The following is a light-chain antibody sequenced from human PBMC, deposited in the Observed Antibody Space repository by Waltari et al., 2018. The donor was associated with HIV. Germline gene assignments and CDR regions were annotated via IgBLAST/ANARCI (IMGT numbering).Light chain of an antibody. CDR2: WAS. CDR3: QQYLSAPFT. Sequence: DIVMTQSPDSLAVSLGERATINCKSSQSVLYSSNNENYLAWYQQKPGQPPRLLIYWASTRESGVPDRFSGSGSGTDFTLTISSPQAEDVAIYYCQQYLSAPFTFGQGSKLEIK. CDR1: QSVLYSSNNENY. V-gene: IGKV4-1*01. J-gene: IGKJ2*01.